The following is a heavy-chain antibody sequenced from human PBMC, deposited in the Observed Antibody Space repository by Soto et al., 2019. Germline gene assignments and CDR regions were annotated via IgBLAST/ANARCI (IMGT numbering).Heavy chain of an antibody. Sequence: GGSLRLSXAASGFTFSSYWMSWVRQAPGKGLEWVANIKQDGSEKYYVDSVKGRFTISRDNAKNSLYLQMNSLRAEDTAVYYCARDWVYYYDSSGYYLFDYWGQGTLVT. V-gene: IGHV3-7*03. CDR2: IKQDGSEK. CDR3: ARDWVYYYDSSGYYLFDY. CDR1: GFTFSSYW. J-gene: IGHJ4*02. D-gene: IGHD3-22*01.